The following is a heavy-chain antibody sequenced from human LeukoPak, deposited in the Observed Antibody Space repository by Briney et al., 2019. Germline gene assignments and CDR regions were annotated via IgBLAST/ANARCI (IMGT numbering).Heavy chain of an antibody. J-gene: IGHJ6*01. Sequence: PSQTLSLTCTVSGVSISSGGYYWSWIRQHPGQGLEWIGYISYSGSTYYNPSLKSRVTISVDTSKNQFSLKLSSVTAADTAVYYCARDYDQRNCYYGMDVWGQGTTVTVFS. D-gene: IGHD3-16*01. CDR1: GVSISSGGYY. CDR2: ISYSGST. CDR3: ARDYDQRNCYYGMDV. V-gene: IGHV4-31*03.